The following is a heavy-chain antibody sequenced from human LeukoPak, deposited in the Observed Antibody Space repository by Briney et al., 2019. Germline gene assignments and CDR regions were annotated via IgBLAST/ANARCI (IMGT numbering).Heavy chain of an antibody. Sequence: SVKVSCKASGRTFSSYAISWVRQAPGQGLEWMGGILPIFVTANSAKKLQGRVTITPAESTSTAYMELSSLRSEDTTAYFCTTGRGQLWSRFDYWGQGTLVTVSS. CDR2: ILPIFVTA. CDR3: TTGRGQLWSRFDY. J-gene: IGHJ4*02. D-gene: IGHD5-18*01. V-gene: IGHV1-69*13. CDR1: GRTFSSYA.